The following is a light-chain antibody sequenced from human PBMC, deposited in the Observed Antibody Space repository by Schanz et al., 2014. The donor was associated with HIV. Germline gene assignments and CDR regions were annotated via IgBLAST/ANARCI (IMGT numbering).Light chain of an antibody. CDR2: GAS. J-gene: IGKJ2*01. V-gene: IGKV3-20*01. Sequence: ETVLTQSPGSLSLSPGDRATLSCRASQSLTTNYLAWYQQKLGQAPRLLIYGASNRATGVPDRFSGSGSGTEFTLTISGLLPDDFATYYCQQYNSFSSTFGQGTKLEIK. CDR1: QSLTTNY. CDR3: QQYNSFSST.